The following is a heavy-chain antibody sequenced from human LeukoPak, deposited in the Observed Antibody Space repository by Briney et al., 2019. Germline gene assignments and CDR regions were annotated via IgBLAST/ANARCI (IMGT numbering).Heavy chain of an antibody. Sequence: SETLSLTCTVSGGSISSGDYYWSWIRQPPGKGLEWIGYIYYSGSTYYNPSLKSRVTISVDTSKNQFSLKLSSVTAADTAVHYCARSDIVVVPAAFYMDVWGKGTTVTVSS. CDR3: ARSDIVVVPAAFYMDV. J-gene: IGHJ6*03. V-gene: IGHV4-30-4*01. D-gene: IGHD2-2*01. CDR2: IYYSGST. CDR1: GGSISSGDYY.